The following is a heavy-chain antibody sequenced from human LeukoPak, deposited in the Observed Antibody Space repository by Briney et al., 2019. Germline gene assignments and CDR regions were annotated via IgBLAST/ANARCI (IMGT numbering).Heavy chain of an antibody. D-gene: IGHD4-17*01. CDR3: ARDRESMTTLDY. Sequence: GGSLRLSCAASGFTFSSYAMHWVRQAPGKGLEWVAVISYDGSNKYYADSVKGRFTISRDNSKNTLYLQMNSLRAEDTAVYYCARDRESMTTLDYWGQGTLVTVSS. V-gene: IGHV3-30-3*01. J-gene: IGHJ4*02. CDR2: ISYDGSNK. CDR1: GFTFSSYA.